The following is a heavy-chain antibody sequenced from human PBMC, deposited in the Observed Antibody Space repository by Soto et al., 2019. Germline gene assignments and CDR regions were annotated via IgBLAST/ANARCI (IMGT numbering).Heavy chain of an antibody. CDR3: AREGSRGWYQRLVDY. CDR1: GGSISSGGYY. J-gene: IGHJ4*02. Sequence: QVQLQESGPGLVKPSQTLSLTCTVSGGSISSGGYYWSWIRQHPGKGLEWIGYIYYSGSTYYNPSIKSRVTISVDTSKNQFSLKLSSVTAADTAVYYCAREGSRGWYQRLVDYWGQGTLVTVSS. V-gene: IGHV4-31*03. D-gene: IGHD6-19*01. CDR2: IYYSGST.